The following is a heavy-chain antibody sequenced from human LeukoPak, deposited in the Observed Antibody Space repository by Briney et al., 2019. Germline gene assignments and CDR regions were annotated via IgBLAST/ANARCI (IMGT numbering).Heavy chain of an antibody. CDR3: ARDYYYGSGSYYN. Sequence: QPGGSLRLSCAASGFTFNTYAMHWVGQAPGKGLEWVSYISSSSSTIYYADSVKGRFTISRDNAKNSLYLQMNSLRDEDTAVYYCARDYYYGSGSYYNWGQGTLVTVSS. V-gene: IGHV3-48*02. D-gene: IGHD3-10*01. CDR2: ISSSSSTI. CDR1: GFTFNTYA. J-gene: IGHJ4*02.